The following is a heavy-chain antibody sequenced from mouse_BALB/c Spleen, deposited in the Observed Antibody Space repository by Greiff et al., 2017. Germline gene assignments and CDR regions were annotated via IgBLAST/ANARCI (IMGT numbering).Heavy chain of an antibody. CDR1: GFSLTSYG. Sequence: VQLQQSGPGLVAPSQSLSITCTVSGFSLTSYGVHWVRQPPGKGLEWLGVIWAGGSTNYNSALMSRLSISKDNSKSQVFLKMNSLQTDDTAMYYCARWIYYGNYGAMDYWGQGTSVTVSS. CDR3: ARWIYYGNYGAMDY. CDR2: IWAGGST. V-gene: IGHV2-9*02. D-gene: IGHD2-1*01. J-gene: IGHJ4*01.